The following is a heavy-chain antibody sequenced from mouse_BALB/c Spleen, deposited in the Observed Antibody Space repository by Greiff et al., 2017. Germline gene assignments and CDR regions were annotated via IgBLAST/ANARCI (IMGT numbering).Heavy chain of an antibody. CDR3: ARPARATSFDV. J-gene: IGHJ1*01. CDR1: GFDFSRYW. Sequence: EVQLVESGGGLVQPGGSLKLSCAASGFDFSRYWMSWVRQAPGKGLEWIGEINPDSSTINYTPSLKGKFIISRDNAKNTLYLQMSKVRSEDTALYYCARPARATSFDVWGAGTTVTVSS. V-gene: IGHV4-1*02. D-gene: IGHD3-1*01. CDR2: INPDSSTI.